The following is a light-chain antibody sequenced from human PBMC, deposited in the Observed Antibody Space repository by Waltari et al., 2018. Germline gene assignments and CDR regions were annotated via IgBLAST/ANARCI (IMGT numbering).Light chain of an antibody. J-gene: IGLJ1*01. Sequence: SYVVTQPPSVSVAPGETATIPCGGDTLGTYSMQWYQQKAGQAPVLVIFYDRDRPSGIPDRFSGSNSGNTATLTISRVEAGDEARYYCHVWHPHVDPGVFGTGTEVTVL. CDR1: TLGTYS. CDR3: HVWHPHVDPGV. CDR2: YDR. V-gene: IGLV3-21*04.